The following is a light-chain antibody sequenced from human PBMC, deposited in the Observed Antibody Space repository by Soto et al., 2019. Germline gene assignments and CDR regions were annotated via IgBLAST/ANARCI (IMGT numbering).Light chain of an antibody. CDR1: QSVSSSS. CDR2: GAS. Sequence: DIVLTQSPGTLSLSPGQRATLPCRASQSVSSSSLAWYQQKPGQAPRLLIYGASSRATGIPDRFSGSGSGTDFTLTISRLEPEDFAVYYCQQYGTSPKYTFGQGTKLEIK. V-gene: IGKV3-20*01. J-gene: IGKJ2*01. CDR3: QQYGTSPKYT.